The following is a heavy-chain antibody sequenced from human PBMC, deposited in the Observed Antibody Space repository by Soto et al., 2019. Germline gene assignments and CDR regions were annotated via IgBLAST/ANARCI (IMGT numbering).Heavy chain of an antibody. D-gene: IGHD6-13*01. CDR1: GFTFGRYS. CDR2: ISAYNGNT. Sequence: GPVEVSCKGSGFTFGRYSISWMRQAPGQGLEWMGWISAYNGNTNYAQKLQGRVTMTTDTSTSTAYMELRSLRSDDTAVYYCARALIAAAHFAYWGQGTLVTVSS. CDR3: ARALIAAAHFAY. V-gene: IGHV1-18*01. J-gene: IGHJ4*02.